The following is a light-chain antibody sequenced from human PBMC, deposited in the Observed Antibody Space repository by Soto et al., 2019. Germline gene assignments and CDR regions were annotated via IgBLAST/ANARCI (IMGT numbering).Light chain of an antibody. V-gene: IGLV1-47*02. Sequence: QSVLTQPPSASGTPGQRVTISCSGSSSNIGSNYVYWYQQLPGTAPKLLIYSNNQRPSGVPDRFSGSKSGTSDSLAISGLRSEDEADYYCAAWDDSLSGLVVFGGGTKLTVL. CDR2: SNN. CDR3: AAWDDSLSGLVV. CDR1: SSNIGSNY. J-gene: IGLJ2*01.